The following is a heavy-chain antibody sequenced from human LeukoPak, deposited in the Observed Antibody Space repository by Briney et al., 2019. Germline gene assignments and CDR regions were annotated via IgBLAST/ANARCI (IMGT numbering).Heavy chain of an antibody. CDR2: IYSGGST. CDR1: GFTVSSNY. CDR3: AKLIIPVGGRYFDY. V-gene: IGHV3-53*01. D-gene: IGHD6-19*01. Sequence: GGSLRLSCAASGFTVSSNYMSWVRQAPGKGLEWVSVIYSGGSTYYADSVKGRFTISRDNSKNTLYLQMNSLRGEDTAVYYCAKLIIPVGGRYFDYWGQGTLVTVSS. J-gene: IGHJ4*02.